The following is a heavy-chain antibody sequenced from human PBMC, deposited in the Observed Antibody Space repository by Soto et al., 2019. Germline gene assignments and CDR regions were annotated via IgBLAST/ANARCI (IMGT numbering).Heavy chain of an antibody. V-gene: IGHV5-10-1*01. Sequence: GESLKISCEASGYSFTTYWISWVRQMPGKGLEWMGAIDPRDSYTKYSPSFQGHVTISVDKSISTAYLQWNSLKASDTAIYYCAREKSDLELFNWLDPGGQGTLVTVSS. CDR3: AREKSDLELFNWLDP. CDR1: GYSFTTYW. D-gene: IGHD1-7*01. CDR2: IDPRDSYT. J-gene: IGHJ5*02.